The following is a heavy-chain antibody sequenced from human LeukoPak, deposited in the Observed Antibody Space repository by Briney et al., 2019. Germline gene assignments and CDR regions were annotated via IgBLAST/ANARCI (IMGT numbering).Heavy chain of an antibody. J-gene: IGHJ5*02. CDR3: ARDLRRRYYGSGSSLNWFDP. V-gene: IGHV1-69*04. CDR2: IIPILGIA. Sequence: ASVTVSCKASGGTFSSYAISWVRQAPGQGLEWMGRIIPILGIANYAQKFQGRVTITADKSTSTAYMELSSLRSEDTAVYYCARDLRRRYYGSGSSLNWFDPWARGPWSPSPQ. D-gene: IGHD3-10*01. CDR1: GGTFSSYA.